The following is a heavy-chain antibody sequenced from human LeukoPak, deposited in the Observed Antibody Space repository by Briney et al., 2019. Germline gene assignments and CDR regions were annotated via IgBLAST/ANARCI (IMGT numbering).Heavy chain of an antibody. CDR3: AREPKNCGGDCYVLLDS. Sequence: PGGSLRLSCAASGFTFGAYGMHWDRQAPGKGLEWVSVVTGSGATTYYADSVKGRFTISRDNSKNTLHLQMNSLRSEDTAVYYCAREPKNCGGDCYVLLDSWGQGTLVTVSS. CDR2: VTGSGATT. CDR1: GFTFGAYG. J-gene: IGHJ4*02. V-gene: IGHV3-23*01. D-gene: IGHD2-21*02.